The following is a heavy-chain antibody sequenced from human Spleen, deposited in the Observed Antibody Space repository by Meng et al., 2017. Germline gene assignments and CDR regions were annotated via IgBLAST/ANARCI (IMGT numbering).Heavy chain of an antibody. CDR2: ISSNGANT. D-gene: IGHD4-17*01. CDR3: ARDITVTTSYYYGMDV. J-gene: IGHJ6*02. CDR1: GFTFSNCG. V-gene: IGHV3-23*01. Sequence: GESLKISCATSGFTFSNCGMNWVRQAPGKGLEWLSTISSNGANTHYADSVKGRFTISRDNSKGTLFLQMNSLRAEDTAVYYCARDITVTTSYYYGMDVWGQGTTVTAP.